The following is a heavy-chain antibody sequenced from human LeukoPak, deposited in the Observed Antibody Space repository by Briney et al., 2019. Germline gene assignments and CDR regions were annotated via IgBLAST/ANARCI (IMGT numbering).Heavy chain of an antibody. CDR3: ARELH. D-gene: IGHD1-26*01. CDR2: IYSGGST. J-gene: IGHJ4*02. CDR1: GFTFSSYS. V-gene: IGHV3-66*02. Sequence: GGSLRLSCAASGFTFSSYSMNWVRQAPGKGLEWVSIIYSGGSTYYADSVKGRFTISRDNSKNTLYLQMNSLRVEDTAVYYCARELHWGQGTLVTVSS.